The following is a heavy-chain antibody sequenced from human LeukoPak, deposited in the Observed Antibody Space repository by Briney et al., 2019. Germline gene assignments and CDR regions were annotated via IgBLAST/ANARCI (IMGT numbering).Heavy chain of an antibody. CDR2: IYYSGST. J-gene: IGHJ6*03. CDR3: ARVEGGHSLWFGEGSNYYMDV. D-gene: IGHD3-10*01. Sequence: PSETLSLTCTVSGGSISSSSYYWGWIRQPPGKGLEWIGSIYYSGSTYYNPSLKSRVTISVDTSKNQFSLKLSSVTAADTAVYYCARVEGGHSLWFGEGSNYYMDVWGKGTTVTVSS. V-gene: IGHV4-39*07. CDR1: GGSISSSSYY.